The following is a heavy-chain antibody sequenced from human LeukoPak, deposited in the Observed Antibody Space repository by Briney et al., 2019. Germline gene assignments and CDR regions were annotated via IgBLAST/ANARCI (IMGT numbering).Heavy chain of an antibody. CDR1: GYSLLEVA. CDR3: AMTDRYAGRPFDY. V-gene: IGHV1-24*01. CDR2: CDPEDGEDGET. D-gene: IGHD5-12*01. Sequence: ASVKVSCKVSGYSLLEVAMHWVRQAPGKGLAWVGSCDPEDGEDGETHYAQKLRGRVTMTEDASTDTAYMELKSLRSEDTAVYYCAMTDRYAGRPFDYWGQGTLVTVSS. J-gene: IGHJ4*02.